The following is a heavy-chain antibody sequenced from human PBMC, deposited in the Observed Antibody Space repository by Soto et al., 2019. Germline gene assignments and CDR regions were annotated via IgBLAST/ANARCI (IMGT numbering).Heavy chain of an antibody. CDR1: GGTFSSYA. CDR3: ARDEGWDIVLSPGAYGMDV. Sequence: KVSCKASGGTFSSYAISWLRHAPVQGLEWMGGIIPIFGTANYAQKFQGRVTITADESTSTAYMELSSLRSEDTAVYYCARDEGWDIVLSPGAYGMDVWGQGTTVTVSS. V-gene: IGHV1-69*01. J-gene: IGHJ6*02. CDR2: IIPIFGTA. D-gene: IGHD2-8*01.